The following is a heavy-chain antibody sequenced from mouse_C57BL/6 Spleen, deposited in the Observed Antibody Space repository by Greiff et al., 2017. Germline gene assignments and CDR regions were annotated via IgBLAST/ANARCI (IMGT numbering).Heavy chain of an antibody. J-gene: IGHJ3*01. D-gene: IGHD1-1*01. Sequence: EVLLVESGGGLVKPGGSLKLSCAASGFTFSDYGMHWVRQAPEKGLEWVAYISSGSSTIYYADTVKGRFTISRDNAKNTLFLQMSSLRSEDTAMXYCARRVYTTVVDPWFAYWGQGTLVTVSA. CDR1: GFTFSDYG. V-gene: IGHV5-17*01. CDR2: ISSGSSTI. CDR3: ARRVYTTVVDPWFAY.